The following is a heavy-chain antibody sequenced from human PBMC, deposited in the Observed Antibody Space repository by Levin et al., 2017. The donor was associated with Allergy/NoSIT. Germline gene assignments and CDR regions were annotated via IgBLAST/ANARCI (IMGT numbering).Heavy chain of an antibody. Sequence: TGGSLRLSCAASGFTFSNYWMDWVRQAPGKGLEWVANINQDGSEKYSLDSVRGRFTISRDNAKNSLYLQMNSLRAEDTAVYYCARDLYRSPEFDYWGQGTLVTVSS. CDR1: GFTFSNYW. V-gene: IGHV3-7*04. J-gene: IGHJ4*02. CDR3: ARDLYRSPEFDY. CDR2: INQDGSEK. D-gene: IGHD1-14*01.